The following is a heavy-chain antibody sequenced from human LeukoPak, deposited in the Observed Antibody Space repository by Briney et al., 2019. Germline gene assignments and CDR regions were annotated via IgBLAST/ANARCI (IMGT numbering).Heavy chain of an antibody. D-gene: IGHD4-17*01. J-gene: IGHJ5*02. V-gene: IGHV1-8*01. Sequence: ASVKVSCKASGYTFTSYDINWVRQATGQGLEWMGWMNPNSGNTGYAQKFQGRVTMTRNTSISTAYMELSSLRSEDTAVYYCAREAFAVTTPYNWFDPWGQGTLVTVSS. CDR2: MNPNSGNT. CDR1: GYTFTSYD. CDR3: AREAFAVTTPYNWFDP.